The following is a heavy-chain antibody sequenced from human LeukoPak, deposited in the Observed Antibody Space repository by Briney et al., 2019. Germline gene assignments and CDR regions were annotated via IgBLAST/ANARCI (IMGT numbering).Heavy chain of an antibody. CDR2: IYSSGNT. J-gene: IGHJ3*01. D-gene: IGHD1-7*01. CDR1: GDSITNSY. Sequence: SETLSLTCTVSGDSITNSYWSWIRQPPGKGLEWIAYIYSSGNTKYNPSLASRVTISVDTSKNQFSLKVTSVTAADTAVYYCARVGYNWNLWFDFWGQGTTVTVSS. CDR3: ARVGYNWNLWFDF. V-gene: IGHV4-59*01.